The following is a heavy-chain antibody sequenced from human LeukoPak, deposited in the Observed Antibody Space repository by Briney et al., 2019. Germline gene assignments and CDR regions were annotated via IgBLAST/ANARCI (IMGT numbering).Heavy chain of an antibody. CDR3: ARRGGYSYGYRGYYYGMEV. D-gene: IGHD5-18*01. CDR1: GGSFSGYY. CDR2: INHSGST. V-gene: IGHV4-34*01. Sequence: KTSETLSLTCAVYGGSFSGYYWSWICQPPGKGLEWIGEINHSGSTNYNPSLKSRVTISVDTSKNQFSLKLSSVTAADTAVYYCARRGGYSYGYRGYYYGMEVWGQGTTVTVSS. J-gene: IGHJ6*02.